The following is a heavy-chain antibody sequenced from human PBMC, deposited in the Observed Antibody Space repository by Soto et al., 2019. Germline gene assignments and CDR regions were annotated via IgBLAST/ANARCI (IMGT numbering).Heavy chain of an antibody. J-gene: IGHJ3*02. CDR2: IYYSGST. V-gene: IGHV4-59*01. Sequence: SETLSLTCTVSGGSISSYYWSWIRQPPGKGLEWIGYIYYSGSTNYNPSLKSRVTISVDTSKNQFSLKLSSVTAADTAVYYCARESQLTGDEGGAFDIWGQGTMVTVSS. CDR3: ARESQLTGDEGGAFDI. CDR1: GGSISSYY. D-gene: IGHD7-27*01.